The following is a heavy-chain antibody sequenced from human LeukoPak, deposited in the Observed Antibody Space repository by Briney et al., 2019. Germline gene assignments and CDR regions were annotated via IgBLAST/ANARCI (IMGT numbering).Heavy chain of an antibody. Sequence: SETLSLTCAVYGGSFSGYYWSWVRQPPGKGLEWIGEINHSGSTNYNPSLKSRVTISVDTSKNQFSLKLSSVTAADTAVYYCARWFVAIDYWGQGTLVTVSS. V-gene: IGHV4-34*01. CDR2: INHSGST. CDR3: ARWFVAIDY. D-gene: IGHD3-10*01. J-gene: IGHJ4*02. CDR1: GGSFSGYY.